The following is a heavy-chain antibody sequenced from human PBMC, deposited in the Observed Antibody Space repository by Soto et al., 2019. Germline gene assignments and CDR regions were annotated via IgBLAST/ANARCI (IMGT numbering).Heavy chain of an antibody. CDR1: GFSFSNSA. J-gene: IGHJ4*02. CDR3: ANVPQWVLRYHDWFFDY. D-gene: IGHD3-9*01. CDR2: ISGSGDIT. Sequence: EVQLLESGGGLVQPGGSLRLSCAVSGFSFSNSAMTWVRQAPGKGLEWVSGISGSGDITYNTDSVKGRFAIARDTSKNVVYLQMRSLRAEDTAVYYCANVPQWVLRYHDWFFDYWGQGTLVTVSS. V-gene: IGHV3-23*01.